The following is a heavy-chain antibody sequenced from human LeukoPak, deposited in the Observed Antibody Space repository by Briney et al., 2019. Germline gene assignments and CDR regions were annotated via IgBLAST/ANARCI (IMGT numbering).Heavy chain of an antibody. J-gene: IGHJ5*02. CDR3: AIGGATMVRGVIGGSWFDP. V-gene: IGHV1-69*04. CDR2: IIPILGIA. Sequence: SVKVSCKASGGTFSSYAISWVRQAPGQGLEWMGRIIPILGIADYAQKFQGRVTITADKSTSAAYMELSSLRSEDTAVYYCAIGGATMVRGVIGGSWFDPWGQGTLVTVSS. CDR1: GGTFSSYA. D-gene: IGHD3-10*01.